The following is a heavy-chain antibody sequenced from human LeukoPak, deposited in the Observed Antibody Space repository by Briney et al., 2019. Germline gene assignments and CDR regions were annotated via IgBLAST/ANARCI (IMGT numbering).Heavy chain of an antibody. CDR1: GGSFSGYY. Sequence: SETLSLTCAVYGGSFSGYYWSWIRQPPGKGLEWIGEINHSGSTNYNPSLKSRVTISVDTSKNQFSLNLSSVTAADTAVYYCARVLRQLVRYYYYYMDVWGKGTTVTVSS. CDR3: ARVLRQLVRYYYYYMDV. CDR2: INHSGST. D-gene: IGHD6-6*01. V-gene: IGHV4-34*01. J-gene: IGHJ6*03.